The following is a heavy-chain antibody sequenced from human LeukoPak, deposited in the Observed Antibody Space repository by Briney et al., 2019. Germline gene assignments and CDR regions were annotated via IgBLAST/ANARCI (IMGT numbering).Heavy chain of an antibody. CDR1: GGSISSSSYY. CDR2: IYYSGST. Sequence: PSETLSLTCTVSGGSISSSSYYWGWIRQPPGKGLEWIGSIYYSGSTYYNPSLKSRVTISVDTSKNQFSLKPSSVTAADTAVYYCVVVVAATWFDYWGQGTLVTVSS. J-gene: IGHJ4*02. V-gene: IGHV4-39*01. CDR3: VVVVAATWFDY. D-gene: IGHD2-15*01.